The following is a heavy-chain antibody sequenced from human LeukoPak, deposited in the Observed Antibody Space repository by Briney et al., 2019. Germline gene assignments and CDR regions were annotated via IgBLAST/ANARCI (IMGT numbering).Heavy chain of an antibody. V-gene: IGHV4-59*01. J-gene: IGHJ3*02. D-gene: IGHD3-10*01. CDR2: IYYSGNT. Sequence: SETLSLTCTVSGGSISSYYWSWTRQPPGKGLEWIGYIYYSGNTNYNPSLKSRVTISVDTSKNQFSLKLSSVTAADTAVYYCAKSNGYGSVDIWGQGTMVTVSS. CDR3: AKSNGYGSVDI. CDR1: GGSISSYY.